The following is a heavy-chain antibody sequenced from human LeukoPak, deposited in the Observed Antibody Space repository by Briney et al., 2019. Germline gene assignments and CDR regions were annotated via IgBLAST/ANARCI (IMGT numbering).Heavy chain of an antibody. CDR3: ASRECSADTCYFLDFDY. D-gene: IGHD2-15*01. CDR2: ISYDGSNK. Sequence: PGGSLRLSCAASGFTFSSYAMHWVRQAPGKGLEWVAVISYDGSNKYYADSVKDRFTISRDNSKNTLYLQMHSLRAEDTALYYCASRECSADTCYFLDFDYWGQGVLVPVSS. J-gene: IGHJ4*02. CDR1: GFTFSSYA. V-gene: IGHV3-30*04.